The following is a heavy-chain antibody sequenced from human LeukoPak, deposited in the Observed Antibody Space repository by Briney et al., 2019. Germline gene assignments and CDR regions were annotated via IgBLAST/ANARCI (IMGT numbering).Heavy chain of an antibody. V-gene: IGHV3-30*04. D-gene: IGHD1-26*01. CDR2: ISYDGSYK. CDR1: GFTFSSYA. Sequence: PGGSLRLSCAASGFTFSSYAMHWVRQAPGKGLEWVAVISYDGSYKYSADSMKGRFTISRDNSKNTLYLQMNSLRAEDTAVYYCARWRWELRNWGQGTLVTVSS. CDR3: ARWRWELRN. J-gene: IGHJ4*02.